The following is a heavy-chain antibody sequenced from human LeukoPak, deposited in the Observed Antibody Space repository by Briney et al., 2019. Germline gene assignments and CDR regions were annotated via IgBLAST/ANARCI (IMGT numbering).Heavy chain of an antibody. Sequence: ASVKVSCKASGGTFSSYAISWVRQAPGQGRDWMGRIIPIFGTANYAQKFQGRVTITTDEATSTTYMELSSLRSDDTAVYYCARDQEYYDSSGYFRWFDTWGQGTLVTVSS. V-gene: IGHV1-69*05. CDR2: IIPIFGTA. J-gene: IGHJ5*02. CDR3: ARDQEYYDSSGYFRWFDT. D-gene: IGHD3-22*01. CDR1: GGTFSSYA.